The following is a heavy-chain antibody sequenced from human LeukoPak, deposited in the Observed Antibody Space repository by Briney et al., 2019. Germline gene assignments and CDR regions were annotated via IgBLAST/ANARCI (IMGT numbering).Heavy chain of an antibody. D-gene: IGHD5-12*01. CDR2: VDPEDGET. V-gene: IGHV1-69-2*01. Sequence: ASVKVSCKVSGYTFTDYYMHWVQQAPGKGLEWMGLVDPEDGETIYAEKFQGRVTITADTSTDTAYMELSSLRSEDTAVYYCATLIGEWLRLSAFDIWGQGTMVTVSS. CDR1: GYTFTDYY. CDR3: ATLIGEWLRLSAFDI. J-gene: IGHJ3*02.